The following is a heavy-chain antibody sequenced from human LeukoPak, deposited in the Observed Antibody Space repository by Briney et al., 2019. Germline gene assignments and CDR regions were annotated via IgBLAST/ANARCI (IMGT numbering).Heavy chain of an antibody. CDR2: IYTSGST. J-gene: IGHJ4*02. CDR1: GGSISSGSYY. CDR3: ARDSTFDGGNSHFDY. Sequence: SETLSLTCTVSGGSISSGSYYWSWIRQPAGKGLEWIGRIYTSGSTNYNPSLKSRVTISVDTSKNQFSLKLSSVTAADTAVYYCARDSTFDGGNSHFDYWGQGTLVTVSS. V-gene: IGHV4-61*02. D-gene: IGHD4-23*01.